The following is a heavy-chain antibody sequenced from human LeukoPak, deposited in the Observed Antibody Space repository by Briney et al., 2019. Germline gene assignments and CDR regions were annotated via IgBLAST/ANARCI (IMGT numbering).Heavy chain of an antibody. V-gene: IGHV3-23*01. J-gene: IGHJ4*02. Sequence: GGSLRLSCAASGFTFSSYAMSWVRQAPGKGLEWVSAISGSGGSTYYADSVKGRFTISRDNSKNTLYLQMNSLRAEDTAVYYCARVGPRIVVLPAAIGVWGQGPLVTVSS. CDR3: ARVGPRIVVLPAAIGV. CDR2: ISGSGGST. CDR1: GFTFSSYA. D-gene: IGHD2-2*01.